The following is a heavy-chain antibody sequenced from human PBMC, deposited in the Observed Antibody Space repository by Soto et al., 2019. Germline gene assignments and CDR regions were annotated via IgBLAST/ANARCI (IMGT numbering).Heavy chain of an antibody. CDR1: GGTFSSYV. D-gene: IGHD2-15*01. Sequence: SVKVSCKASGGTFSSYVISWVRQAPGQGPEWMGGIIPMYGTVNYAQKFQDRVTIIADTSTSTAYMELSSLRSEDTAVYYCARXLGGCSGGSCRYNWFDPWGPGTLVTVSS. J-gene: IGHJ5*02. CDR3: ARXLGGCSGGSCRYNWFDP. V-gene: IGHV1-69*06. CDR2: IIPMYGTV.